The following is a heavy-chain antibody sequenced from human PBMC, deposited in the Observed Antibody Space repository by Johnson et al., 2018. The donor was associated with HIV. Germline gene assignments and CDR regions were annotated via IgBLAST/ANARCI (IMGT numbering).Heavy chain of an antibody. V-gene: IGHV3-30*04. J-gene: IGHJ3*02. CDR2: ISDDGTNK. D-gene: IGHD1-7*01. CDR3: AKDGPFGGNYLIGHDAFDI. CDR1: GFIFSSYA. Sequence: QVQLVASGGCVVQPGSSLRLSCAASGFIFSSYAVHWVRQAPGKGLEWVAVISDDGTNKFYADSVKGRFTISRDNSKNTMFLQMNSLRPEDTAIYYCAKDGPFGGNYLIGHDAFDIWGQGTMVTVSS.